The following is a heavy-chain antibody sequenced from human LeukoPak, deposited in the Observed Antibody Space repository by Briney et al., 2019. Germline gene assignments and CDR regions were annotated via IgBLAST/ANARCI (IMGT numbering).Heavy chain of an antibody. CDR1: GGSIRSSSYY. J-gene: IGHJ3*02. D-gene: IGHD3/OR15-3a*01. Sequence: SETLSLTCPVSGGSIRSSSYYWGWIRQPPGKGLEWIGSIYYSGSTYYNPSLKSRVTLSVDTSKNQFSLKLSSVTAADTAVYYCARPRGEDFWTVMGAFDIWGQGTMVTVSS. CDR3: ARPRGEDFWTVMGAFDI. CDR2: IYYSGST. V-gene: IGHV4-39*01.